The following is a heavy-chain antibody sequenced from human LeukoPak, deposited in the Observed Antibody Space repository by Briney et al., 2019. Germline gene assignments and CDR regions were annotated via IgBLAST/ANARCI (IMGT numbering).Heavy chain of an antibody. CDR1: GFTFSSYW. CDR2: IKEDGSEK. V-gene: IGHV3-7*05. CDR3: AREASGSITSDWFDP. Sequence: PGGSLRLSCAASGFTFSSYWMTWVRQAPGKGLEWVANIKEDGSEKHYVDSVKGRFTISRDNAKNSLYLQMNSLRSDDTAVYYCAREASGSITSDWFDPWGQGTLVTVSS. J-gene: IGHJ5*02. D-gene: IGHD1-26*01.